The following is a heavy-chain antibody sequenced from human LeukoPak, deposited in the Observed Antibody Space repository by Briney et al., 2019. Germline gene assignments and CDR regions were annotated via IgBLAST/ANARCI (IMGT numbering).Heavy chain of an antibody. J-gene: IGHJ4*02. D-gene: IGHD2-15*01. CDR2: ISGSGGST. CDR3: AKEKARGVVAATSVDY. CDR1: GFTFSSYA. V-gene: IGHV3-23*01. Sequence: GGSLRLSCAASGFTFSSYAMSWVRQAPGKGLEWVSAISGSGGSTYYADSVKGRFTISRDNSKNTLYLQMNSLRAEDTAVYYCAKEKARGVVAATSVDYWGQGTLVTVSS.